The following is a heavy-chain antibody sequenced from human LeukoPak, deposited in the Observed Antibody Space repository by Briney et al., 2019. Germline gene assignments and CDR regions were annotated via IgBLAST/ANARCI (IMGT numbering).Heavy chain of an antibody. D-gene: IGHD4-23*01. CDR1: GFTFTSYY. Sequence: ASVKVSCKASGFTFTSYYMHWVRQAPGQGLEWMGIINPSGGSTSYAQKFQGRVAMTRDTSTSTVYMELSSLRSEDTAVYYCASSSVSVVTQGFDYWGQGTLVTVSS. J-gene: IGHJ4*02. CDR2: INPSGGST. CDR3: ASSSVSVVTQGFDY. V-gene: IGHV1-46*01.